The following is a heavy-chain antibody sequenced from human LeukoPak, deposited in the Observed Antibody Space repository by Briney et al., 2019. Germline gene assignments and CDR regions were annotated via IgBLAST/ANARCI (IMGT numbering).Heavy chain of an antibody. D-gene: IGHD6-19*01. V-gene: IGHV3-30*04. CDR1: GFTFRTYN. Sequence: GGSLRLSCAASGFTFRTYNVHWVRQAPGKGLEWVAVISYDGRNIFYADSVKGRFTISRDNSKNTLHLQMNSLRVEDTAVYYCAREYTSGWYDYWGQGTLVTVSS. J-gene: IGHJ4*02. CDR2: ISYDGRNI. CDR3: AREYTSGWYDY.